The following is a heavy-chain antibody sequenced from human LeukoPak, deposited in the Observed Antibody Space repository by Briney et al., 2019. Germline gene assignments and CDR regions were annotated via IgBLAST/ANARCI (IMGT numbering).Heavy chain of an antibody. CDR3: AREGRWLQSGDYFDY. D-gene: IGHD5-24*01. J-gene: IGHJ4*02. Sequence: PSETLSLTCTVSGGSISSSSYYWGWIRQPPGKELEWVSSITSSSSYIYYADSVKGRFTFSRDNAKNSLYLQMNSLRAEDTAVYYCAREGRWLQSGDYFDYWGQGTLVTVSS. CDR1: GGSISSSS. V-gene: IGHV3-21*01. CDR2: ITSSSSYI.